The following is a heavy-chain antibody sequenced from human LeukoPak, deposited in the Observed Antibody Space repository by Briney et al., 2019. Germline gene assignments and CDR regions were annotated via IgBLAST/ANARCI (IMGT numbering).Heavy chain of an antibody. Sequence: HTGGSLRLSCAASGFTFSTYAMTWVRQAPGKGLEWVSAISGSGGSTYYADSVKGRFTISRDNSKNTLYLQMNSLRAEDTAVYYCAKVMIWPAMVRGVPHYGMDVWGQGTTVTVSS. D-gene: IGHD3-10*01. CDR2: ISGSGGST. CDR3: AKVMIWPAMVRGVPHYGMDV. V-gene: IGHV3-23*01. J-gene: IGHJ6*02. CDR1: GFTFSTYA.